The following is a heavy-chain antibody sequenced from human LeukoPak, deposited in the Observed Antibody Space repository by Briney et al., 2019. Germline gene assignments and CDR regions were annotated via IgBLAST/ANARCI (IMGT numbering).Heavy chain of an antibody. V-gene: IGHV3-21*01. CDR3: ATDGRSSGWYGFDY. Sequence: PGGSLRLFCEASGFTFSTYRMHWVRQAPGKGLEWVSSITSPVGRIYYADSLKGRITISRDNARSSLYLQMNSLRAEDKAVYYCATDGRSSGWYGFDYWGLGTLVTVSS. J-gene: IGHJ4*02. CDR2: ITSPVGRI. CDR1: GFTFSTYR. D-gene: IGHD6-19*01.